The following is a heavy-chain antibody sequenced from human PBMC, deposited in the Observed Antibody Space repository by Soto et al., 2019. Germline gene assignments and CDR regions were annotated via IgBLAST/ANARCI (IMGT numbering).Heavy chain of an antibody. CDR2: IYHSGST. CDR1: GGSISSGGYS. D-gene: IGHD3-22*01. V-gene: IGHV4-30-2*01. CDR3: ARVRGNYYDSSGYYSGEYYFDY. Sequence: PSETLSLTCAVSGGSISSGGYSWSWIRQPPGKGLEWIGYIYHSGSTYYNPSLKSRVTISVDRSKNQFSLKLSSVTAADTAVYYCARVRGNYYDSSGYYSGEYYFDYWGQGTLVTVS. J-gene: IGHJ4*02.